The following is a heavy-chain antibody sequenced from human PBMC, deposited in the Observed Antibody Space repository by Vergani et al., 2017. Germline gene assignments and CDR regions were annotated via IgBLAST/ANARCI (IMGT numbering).Heavy chain of an antibody. CDR2: INHSGAT. Sequence: QVQLQESGPGLVKPSETLSLTCTVSGGSITNNFWSWIRRPPGKGLEWIGYINHSGATNSKSSLRSRVSISIDTSKSSFSLRLSCMTTADTAMYYCARDTFHFDSENYDDVFDSWGEGRMVIVSS. V-gene: IGHV4-59*01. D-gene: IGHD3-16*01. J-gene: IGHJ3*02. CDR1: GGSITNNF. CDR3: ARDTFHFDSENYDDVFDS.